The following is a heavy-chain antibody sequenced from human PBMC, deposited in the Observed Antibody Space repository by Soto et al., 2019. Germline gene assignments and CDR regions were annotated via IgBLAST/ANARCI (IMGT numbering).Heavy chain of an antibody. J-gene: IGHJ4*02. CDR2: IRSKANSYAT. D-gene: IGHD6-6*01. V-gene: IGHV3-73*01. CDR3: TRQIEYSSSSDFDY. Sequence: PGGSLRLSCAASGFTFSGSAMHWVRQASGKGLEWVGRIRSKANSYATAYAASVKGRFTISRDDSKNTAYLQMNSLKTEDTAVYYCTRQIEYSSSSDFDYWGQGTLVTVSS. CDR1: GFTFSGSA.